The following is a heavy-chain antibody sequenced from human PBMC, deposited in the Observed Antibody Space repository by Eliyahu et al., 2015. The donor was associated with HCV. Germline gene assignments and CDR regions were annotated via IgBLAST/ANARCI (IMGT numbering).Heavy chain of an antibody. CDR2: IAYDGNNK. D-gene: IGHD3-10*01. CDR3: AKKMVPDLIVPSFSNDY. J-gene: IGHJ4*02. CDR1: GXXFSXYG. Sequence: QVQLVESGGGXVQPGRSLRLXCAGSGXXFSXYGXXWVRQAPGKGLEWVAVIAYDGNNKYYADSVKGRFTISRDNSKNTVYLQMNSLGAEDTAVYYCAKKMVPDLIVPSFSNDYWGRGTLVTVSS. V-gene: IGHV3-30*18.